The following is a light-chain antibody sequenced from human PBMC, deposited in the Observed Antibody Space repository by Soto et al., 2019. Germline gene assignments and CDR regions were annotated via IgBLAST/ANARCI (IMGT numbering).Light chain of an antibody. Sequence: QAVVTQPPSASGTPGQTVTISCSGGSSNIGSNSVSWYQQLPGSAPKLLIYTNNQRPSGVPDRFSGSKSGTSASLAVSGLQSEDEGDYYCAAWDDSLNGPVFGGGTKVTVL. CDR2: TNN. CDR1: SSNIGSNS. V-gene: IGLV1-44*01. J-gene: IGLJ2*01. CDR3: AAWDDSLNGPV.